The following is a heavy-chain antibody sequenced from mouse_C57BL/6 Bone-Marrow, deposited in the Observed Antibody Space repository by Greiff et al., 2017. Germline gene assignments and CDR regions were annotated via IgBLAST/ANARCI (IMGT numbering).Heavy chain of an antibody. J-gene: IGHJ4*01. D-gene: IGHD2-2*01. CDR1: GYTFTDYE. CDR3: ARGRLRRGLCYAMDY. V-gene: IGHV1-15*01. Sequence: QVQLKESGAELVRPGASVTLSCKASGYTFTDYEMHWVKQTPVHGLEWIGAIDPETGGTAYNQKFKGKSTLTVDKTSSTAYMQLSSLTSEDTEVYYCARGRLRRGLCYAMDYWGQGTSVTVSS. CDR2: IDPETGGT.